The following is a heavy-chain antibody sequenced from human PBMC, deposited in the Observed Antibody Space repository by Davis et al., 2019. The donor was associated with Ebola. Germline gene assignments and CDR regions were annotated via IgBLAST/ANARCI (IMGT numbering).Heavy chain of an antibody. Sequence: PSETLSLTCTVSGYSISSGYYWGWIRQPPGKGLEWIGSIYHSGSTYYNPSLTSRVTISVDTSKNQFSLKLSSVTAADTAVYYCASRDRNFDYWGQGTLVTVSS. V-gene: IGHV4-38-2*02. CDR3: ASRDRNFDY. CDR1: GYSISSGYY. J-gene: IGHJ4*02. CDR2: IYHSGST.